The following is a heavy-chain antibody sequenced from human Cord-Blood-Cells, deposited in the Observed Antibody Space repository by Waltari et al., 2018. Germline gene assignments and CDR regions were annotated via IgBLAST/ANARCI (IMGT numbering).Heavy chain of an antibody. V-gene: IGHV3-15*01. CDR1: GFTFSNAG. CDR2: IKSKTDGGTT. CDR3: TTSYWLYYDFWSGYYAFDI. Sequence: EVQLVESGGGLVKPGGSLRLSCAASGFTFSNAGMSWVRQAPGKGLEWVGRIKSKTDGGTTYYAAPVKGRFTISRDDSKNTLYLQMNSLKTEDTAVYYCTTSYWLYYDFWSGYYAFDIWGQGTMVTVSS. D-gene: IGHD3-3*01. J-gene: IGHJ3*02.